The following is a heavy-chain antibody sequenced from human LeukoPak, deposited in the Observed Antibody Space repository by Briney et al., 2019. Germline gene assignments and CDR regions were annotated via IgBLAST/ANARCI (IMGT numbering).Heavy chain of an antibody. J-gene: IGHJ6*03. D-gene: IGHD3-10*01. V-gene: IGHV3-7*03. Sequence: TGGSLRLSCAASGFTFSSYWMSWVRQAPGKGLEWVANIKQDGSEKYYVDSVKGRFTISRDNAKNSLYLQMNSLRAEDTAVYYCARAADYYGSGSYYLYYYYYYMDVWGKGTTVTISS. CDR1: GFTFSSYW. CDR3: ARAADYYGSGSYYLYYYYYYMDV. CDR2: IKQDGSEK.